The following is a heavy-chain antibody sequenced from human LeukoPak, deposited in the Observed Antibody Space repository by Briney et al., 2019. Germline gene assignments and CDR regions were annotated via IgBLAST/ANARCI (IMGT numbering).Heavy chain of an antibody. CDR1: GGSISGFY. J-gene: IGHJ4*02. V-gene: IGHV4-59*01. D-gene: IGHD2-15*01. Sequence: SETLSLTCTVSGGSISGFYWSWIRQPPGKGLEWIGYIYYSGSTNYNPSLKSRVTISVDTSKNQFSLKLSSVTAADTAVYYCASARYCSGGSCYSGFDYWGQGTLVTVSS. CDR3: ASARYCSGGSCYSGFDY. CDR2: IYYSGST.